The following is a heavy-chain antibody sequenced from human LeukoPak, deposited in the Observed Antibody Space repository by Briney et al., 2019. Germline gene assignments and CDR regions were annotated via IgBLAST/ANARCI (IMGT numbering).Heavy chain of an antibody. CDR2: IYPDDSDT. J-gene: IGHJ4*02. V-gene: IGHV5-51*01. Sequence: GKSLKISCKGSGYSFSSYWIGWVRQMPGKGLEWMGIIYPDDSDTRYSPSFQGQVTISADKSINTAYLQWSGLKASDTAMYYCARQGSYGLFDYWGQGTLVTVSS. D-gene: IGHD3-16*01. CDR3: ARQGSYGLFDY. CDR1: GYSFSSYW.